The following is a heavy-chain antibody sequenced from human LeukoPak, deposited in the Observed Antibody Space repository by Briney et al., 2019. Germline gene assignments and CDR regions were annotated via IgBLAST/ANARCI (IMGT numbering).Heavy chain of an antibody. J-gene: IGHJ4*02. CDR1: GGSISSYY. CDR2: IYYSGST. CDR3: ARAKTVGTSPFDY. D-gene: IGHD1-7*01. V-gene: IGHV4-59*01. Sequence: NPSETLSLTCTVSGGSISSYYWSWIRQPPGKGLEWIGYIYYSGSTNYNPSLKSRVTISVDTSKNQFSLKLSSVTAADTAVYYCARAKTVGTSPFDYWGQGTLVTVSS.